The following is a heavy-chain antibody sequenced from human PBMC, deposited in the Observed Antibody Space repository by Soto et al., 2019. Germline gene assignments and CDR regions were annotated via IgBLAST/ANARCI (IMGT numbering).Heavy chain of an antibody. CDR2: INHSGST. CDR1: GGSFSGYY. J-gene: IGHJ3*02. Sequence: SETLSLTCAVDGGSFSGYYWSWIRQPPGKGLEWIGEINHSGSTNYNPSLKSRVTISVDTSKNQFSLKLSSVTAADTAVYYCARGLGITMIVVADDAFDIWGQGTMVTVSS. D-gene: IGHD3-22*01. V-gene: IGHV4-34*01. CDR3: ARGLGITMIVVADDAFDI.